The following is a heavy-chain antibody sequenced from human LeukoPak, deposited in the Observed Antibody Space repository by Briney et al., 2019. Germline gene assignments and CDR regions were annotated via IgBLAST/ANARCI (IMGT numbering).Heavy chain of an antibody. V-gene: IGHV1-69*06. J-gene: IGHJ3*02. D-gene: IGHD6-13*01. CDR2: IIPVFGTA. Sequence: SVKVSCKASGGTFSSYAISWVRQAPGQGLEWMGGIIPVFGTANYAQKFQGRVTITADKSTSTAYMELSSLRSEDTAVYYCARAKGQQLVSDAFDIWGQGTMVTVSS. CDR1: GGTFSSYA. CDR3: ARAKGQQLVSDAFDI.